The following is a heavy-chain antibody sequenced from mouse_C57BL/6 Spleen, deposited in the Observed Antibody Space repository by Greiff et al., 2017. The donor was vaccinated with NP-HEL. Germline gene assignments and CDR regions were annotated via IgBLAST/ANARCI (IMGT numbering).Heavy chain of an antibody. CDR1: GYTFTSYW. CDR2: IYPGSGST. Sequence: VQLQQPGAELVKPGASVKMSCKASGYTFTSYWITWVKQRPGQGLEWIGDIYPGSGSTNYNEKFKSKATLTVDTSSSTAYMQLSSLTSEDSAVYYCARPYGSHWYFDVWGTGTTVTVSS. V-gene: IGHV1-55*01. CDR3: ARPYGSHWYFDV. D-gene: IGHD1-1*01. J-gene: IGHJ1*03.